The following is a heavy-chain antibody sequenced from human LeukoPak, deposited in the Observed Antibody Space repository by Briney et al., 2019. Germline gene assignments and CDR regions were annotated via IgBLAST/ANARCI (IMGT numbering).Heavy chain of an antibody. CDR2: FNPNNGGT. J-gene: IGHJ4*02. CDR1: GYILRDLY. Sequence: ASVKVSCKASGYILRDLYIHWVRQAPGQEPEWMGWFNPNNGGTKYQQMFQGKVTMSSDTSINTAYMELSRLRSDDTAVYYCVRDGYHYAQFDYWGQGTLVTVSS. V-gene: IGHV1-2*02. D-gene: IGHD5-12*01. CDR3: VRDGYHYAQFDY.